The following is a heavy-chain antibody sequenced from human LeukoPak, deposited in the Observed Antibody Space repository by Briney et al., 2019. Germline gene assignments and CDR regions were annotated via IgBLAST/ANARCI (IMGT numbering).Heavy chain of an antibody. CDR2: MYYSGST. V-gene: IGHV4-59*08. J-gene: IGHJ3*02. D-gene: IGHD3-22*01. CDR1: GGSISSYY. CDR3: ARHTYYYDRSGSYEAFDI. Sequence: PSETLSLTCTVSGGSISSYYWSWIRQPPGKGLEWIGSMYYSGSTNYKPSLKSRVTISVDTSKNQFSLKLSSVTAADTAVYYCARHTYYYDRSGSYEAFDIWGQGTMVTVSS.